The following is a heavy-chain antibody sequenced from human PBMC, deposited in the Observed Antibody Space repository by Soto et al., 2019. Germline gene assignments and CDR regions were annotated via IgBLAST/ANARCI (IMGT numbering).Heavy chain of an antibody. CDR1: GGSISSSSYY. J-gene: IGHJ3*02. CDR2: IYYSGST. Sequence: SETLSLTCTVSGGSISSSSYYWGWIRQPPGKGLEWIGSIYYSGSTYYNPSLKSRVTISVDTSKNQFSLKLSSVTAADTAVYYCARLDVRVIAFDIWGQGTMVTVSS. CDR3: ARLDVRVIAFDI. D-gene: IGHD3-10*01. V-gene: IGHV4-39*01.